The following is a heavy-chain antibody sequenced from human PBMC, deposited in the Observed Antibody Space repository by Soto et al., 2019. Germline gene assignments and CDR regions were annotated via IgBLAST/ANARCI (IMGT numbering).Heavy chain of an antibody. J-gene: IGHJ5*02. D-gene: IGHD1-26*01. CDR2: IPSDGRDV. V-gene: IGHV3-74*01. CDR3: TSVHSCLGIDA. CDR1: GFNFWDFW. Sequence: PGGSLRLSCEACGFNFWDFWMHWVRQPPGKGPEWVSNIPSDGRDVSYADSVRGRFTISRDDARNTLYLQMSDLRVEDTAIYYCTSVHSCLGIDAWVQGPQVTVPS.